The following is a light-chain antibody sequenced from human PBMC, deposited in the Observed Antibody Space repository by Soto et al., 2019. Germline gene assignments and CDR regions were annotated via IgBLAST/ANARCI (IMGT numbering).Light chain of an antibody. CDR2: WAS. CDR3: QQYYTTPFT. Sequence: DIVMTQSPDSLAVSLGERATINCKSSQSVLYSSNTRNYLAWYRQKPGQPPKLLVYWASTRESGVPDRFSGSGSGTDFTLTISSLQAEDVAVYYCQQYYTTPFTFGHGTKVDIK. V-gene: IGKV4-1*01. J-gene: IGKJ3*01. CDR1: QSVLYSSNTRNY.